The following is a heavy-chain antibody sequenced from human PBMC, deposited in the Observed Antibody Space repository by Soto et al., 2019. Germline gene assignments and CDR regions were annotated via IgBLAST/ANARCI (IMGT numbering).Heavy chain of an antibody. V-gene: IGHV1-3*05. J-gene: IGHJ4*02. CDR1: GYSFTKYV. Sequence: QVQLVQSGAEEKKPGASVKVSCKASGYSFTKYVIHWVRQAPGQGLEWMGWINAGNGNTKYSQQFQGRVIITRDTSAGTVSMELSSLISEDTAVYYCAREKYASGWNPFDYWGQGTLVTVSS. CDR3: AREKYASGWNPFDY. D-gene: IGHD6-19*01. CDR2: INAGNGNT.